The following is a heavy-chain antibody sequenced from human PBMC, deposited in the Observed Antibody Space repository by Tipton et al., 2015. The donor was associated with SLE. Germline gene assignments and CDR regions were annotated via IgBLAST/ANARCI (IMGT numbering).Heavy chain of an antibody. D-gene: IGHD5-24*01. CDR1: GGSFSGYY. J-gene: IGHJ4*02. CDR2: IYYSGSI. Sequence: TLSLTCAVYGGSFSGYYWSWIRQPPGKGLEWIGYIYYSGSISYNPSLKSRVTISVDTSKNQFSLKLSSVTAADTAVYYCARALEMNYFDYWGQGTLVTVSS. CDR3: ARALEMNYFDY. V-gene: IGHV4-59*01.